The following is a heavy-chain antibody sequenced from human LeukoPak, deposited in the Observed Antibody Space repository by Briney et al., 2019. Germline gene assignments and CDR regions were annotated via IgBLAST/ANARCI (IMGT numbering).Heavy chain of an antibody. V-gene: IGHV4-38-2*02. J-gene: IGHJ4*02. CDR3: ARAVAGTGSVY. CDR2: IYHSGST. CDR1: GYSISSGYY. Sequence: SETLSLTCTVSGYSISSGYYWGWIRQPPGKGLEWIGSIYHSGSTYYNPSLKSRVTISVDTSKNQFSLKLSSVTAADTAVYYCARAVAGTGSVYWGQGTLVTVSS. D-gene: IGHD6-19*01.